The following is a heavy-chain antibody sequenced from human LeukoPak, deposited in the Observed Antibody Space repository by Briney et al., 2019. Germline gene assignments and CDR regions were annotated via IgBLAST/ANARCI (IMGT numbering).Heavy chain of an antibody. V-gene: IGHV1-18*01. CDR1: GYTFTSYG. D-gene: IGHD4-23*01. J-gene: IGHJ6*02. CDR3: ARDPGMVTTPYYYGMDV. CDR2: ISAYNGNT. Sequence: ASVKVSCKASGYTFTSYGISWVRQAPGQGLDWMGWISAYNGNTNYAQKLQARVTMTTDTSTSTAYMELRSLRSDDTAVYYCARDPGMVTTPYYYGMDVWGQGTTVTVSS.